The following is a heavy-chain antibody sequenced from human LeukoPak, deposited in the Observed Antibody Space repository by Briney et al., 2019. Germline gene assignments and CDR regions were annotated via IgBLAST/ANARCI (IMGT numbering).Heavy chain of an antibody. J-gene: IGHJ4*02. D-gene: IGHD4-17*01. Sequence: PGGSLRLSCAASGFTFSNYNMNWVRQAPGKGLEWVSYISSSSSTIYHADSVKGRFTISRDNAKNSLYLQMNSLRAEDTAVYYWACLYGEILDYWGQGTLVTVSS. CDR1: GFTFSNYN. V-gene: IGHV3-48*01. CDR3: ACLYGEILDY. CDR2: ISSSSSTI.